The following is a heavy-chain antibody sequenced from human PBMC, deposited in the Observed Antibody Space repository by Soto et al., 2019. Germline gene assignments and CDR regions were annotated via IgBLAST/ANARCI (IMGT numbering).Heavy chain of an antibody. Sequence: SETLSLTCTVSGVSININDWSRIRQPAGKGLEWIGRFYITGSANYNPSLKTRVTMSLDKSKNQFSLKLSSVTAADTAVYYCARDDYYNSNNWFDPWGQGIQVTGSS. CDR1: GVSININD. CDR3: ARDDYYNSNNWFDP. V-gene: IGHV4-4*07. J-gene: IGHJ5*02. CDR2: FYITGSA. D-gene: IGHD3-22*01.